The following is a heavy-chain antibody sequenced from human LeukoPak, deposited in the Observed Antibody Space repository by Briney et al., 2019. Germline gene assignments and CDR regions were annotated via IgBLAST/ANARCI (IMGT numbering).Heavy chain of an antibody. CDR3: ARDPRGGGAVAGAWVY. D-gene: IGHD6-19*01. J-gene: IGHJ4*02. CDR1: GFTFSSYG. Sequence: GGSLRLSCAASGFTFSSYGMSWVRQAPGKGPEWVSIISGSGDSIYYADSVKGRFTISRDNSKNTLYLQMNSLRAEDTAVYYCARDPRGGGAVAGAWVYWGQGTWSPSLQ. CDR2: ISGSGDSI. V-gene: IGHV3-23*01.